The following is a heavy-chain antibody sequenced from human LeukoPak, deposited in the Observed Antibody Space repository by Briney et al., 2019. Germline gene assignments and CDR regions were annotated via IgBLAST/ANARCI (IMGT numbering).Heavy chain of an antibody. J-gene: IGHJ4*02. CDR2: IRNDGKDK. V-gene: IGHV3-30*02. CDR1: GFIFSTFG. Sequence: PGGSLRLSCVASGFIFSTFGMHWVRQAPGKGLEWVAFIRNDGKDKNCADSVKGRFTISRDNSENTLFLQMSSLKPEDTAVYYCAKGETAHISSRIDYWGQGNLVSVSS. D-gene: IGHD5-18*01. CDR3: AKGETAHISSRIDY.